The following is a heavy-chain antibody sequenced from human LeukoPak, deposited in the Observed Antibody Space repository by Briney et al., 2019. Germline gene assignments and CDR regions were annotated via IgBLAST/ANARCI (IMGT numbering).Heavy chain of an antibody. CDR2: IKDDGLFK. Sequence: PGGSLRLSCAVSGFPFSMYWMGWVRQAPGKGLEWVANIKDDGLFKWYVDSVKGRFTISRDNAKNSLYLQMNSLRDEDTAIYYCAFFVREPQHWGQGTLVTVSS. J-gene: IGHJ1*01. D-gene: IGHD3-10*02. CDR3: AFFVREPQH. V-gene: IGHV3-7*01. CDR1: GFPFSMYW.